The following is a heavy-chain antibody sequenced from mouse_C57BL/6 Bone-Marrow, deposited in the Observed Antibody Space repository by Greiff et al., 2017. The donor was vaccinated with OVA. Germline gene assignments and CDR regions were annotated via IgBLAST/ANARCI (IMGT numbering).Heavy chain of an antibody. CDR3: ARNDGYYWYFDV. CDR1: GYTFTDYY. D-gene: IGHD2-3*01. J-gene: IGHJ1*03. V-gene: IGHV1-76*01. CDR2: IYPGSGNT. Sequence: VQLQQSGAELVRPGASVKLSCKASGYTFTDYYINWVKQRPGQGLEWIARIYPGSGNTYYNEKFKGKATLTAEKSSSTAYMQLSSLTSEDSAVYFCARNDGYYWYFDVWGTGTTVTVSS.